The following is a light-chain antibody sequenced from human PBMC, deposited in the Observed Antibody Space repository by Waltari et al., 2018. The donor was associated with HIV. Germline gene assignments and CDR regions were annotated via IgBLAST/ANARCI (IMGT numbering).Light chain of an antibody. Sequence: QSVLTQPPSASGTPGQRVIISCSGSSFNIGRNFVSWYQQLPGTAPKVLIFRDNQRPSGVPDRFSGSKSGASASLAISGLRSEDEADYYCAAWVDSLRGSYVFGPGTKVTVL. CDR3: AAWVDSLRGSYV. CDR1: SFNIGRNF. CDR2: RDN. V-gene: IGLV1-47*01. J-gene: IGLJ1*01.